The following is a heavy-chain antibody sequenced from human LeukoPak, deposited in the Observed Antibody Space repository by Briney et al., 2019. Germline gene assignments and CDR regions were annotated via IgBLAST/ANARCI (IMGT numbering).Heavy chain of an antibody. V-gene: IGHV1-2*02. CDR2: INPNSGGT. D-gene: IGHD1-26*01. J-gene: IGHJ6*03. CDR1: GYTFIGYY. CDR3: ARDLATTIIYYYMDV. Sequence: ASVKVSCKASGYTFIGYYIHWVRQAPGQGLEWMGWINPNSGGTNYAQKFQGRVTMTRDTSINTAYMELSRLRSDDTAVYYCARDLATTIIYYYMDVWGKGTTVTVSS.